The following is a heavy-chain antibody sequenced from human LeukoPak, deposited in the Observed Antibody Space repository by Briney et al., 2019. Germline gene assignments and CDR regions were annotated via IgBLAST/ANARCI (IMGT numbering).Heavy chain of an antibody. CDR3: AYSSSWYDYSDY. Sequence: GGSLGLSCAASGFTFSDHYMDWVRQAPGKGLEWVGRTRNKANSYTTEYAASVKGRFTISRDDSKNSLYLQMNSLKTEDTAVYYCAYSSSWYDYSDYWGQGTLVTVSS. D-gene: IGHD6-13*01. CDR2: TRNKANSYTT. CDR1: GFTFSDHY. V-gene: IGHV3-72*01. J-gene: IGHJ4*02.